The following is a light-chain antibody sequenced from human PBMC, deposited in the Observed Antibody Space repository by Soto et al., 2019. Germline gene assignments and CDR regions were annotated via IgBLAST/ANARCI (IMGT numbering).Light chain of an antibody. CDR2: GAS. CDR3: QQYNDWRT. J-gene: IGKJ1*01. CDR1: QNINSN. V-gene: IGKV3-15*01. Sequence: EIVMTQSPATLSVSPGERATLSCRASQNINSNLAWYQQKPGLAPRLLIYGASTRATGIPARFSGSGSGTEFTLTISRLQSEDFAVYYCQQYNDWRTFGQGTKVGIK.